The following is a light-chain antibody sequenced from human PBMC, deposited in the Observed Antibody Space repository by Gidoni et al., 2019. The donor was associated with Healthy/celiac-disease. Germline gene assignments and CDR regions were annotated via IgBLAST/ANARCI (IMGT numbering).Light chain of an antibody. V-gene: IGKV3-11*01. CDR1: QSVSSY. CDR3: QQRSNWYT. Sequence: IVLTQSPATLSLSPGERATLSCRASQSVSSYLAWYQQKPGQAPRLLIYDASNRATGIPARFSGSGSGTDFTLTISSLEPEEFAVYYCQQRSNWYTFGQGTKLEIK. CDR2: DAS. J-gene: IGKJ2*01.